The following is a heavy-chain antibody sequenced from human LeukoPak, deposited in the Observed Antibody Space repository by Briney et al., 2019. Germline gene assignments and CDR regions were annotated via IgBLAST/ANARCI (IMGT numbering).Heavy chain of an antibody. CDR3: AKGLRSSGYSLFDY. Sequence: GGSLRLSCAASGFTFSSYAMNWVRQAPGKGLEWVSVISGSGGSTYYADSVKGRFTISRDNSRNTMYLQMNSLRAEDTAVYYCAKGLRSSGYSLFDYWGQGTLVTVSS. V-gene: IGHV3-23*01. CDR1: GFTFSSYA. J-gene: IGHJ4*02. CDR2: ISGSGGST. D-gene: IGHD3-22*01.